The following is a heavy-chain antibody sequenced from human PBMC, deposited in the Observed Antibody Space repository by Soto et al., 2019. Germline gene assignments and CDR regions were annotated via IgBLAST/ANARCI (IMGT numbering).Heavy chain of an antibody. CDR2: ISSDGSNT. D-gene: IGHD3-22*01. CDR1: GFIFSDFG. Sequence: GGSLRLSCAASGFIFSDFGMHWVRQAPGKGLDWLAIISSDGSNTLYADSVRGRFTISRDNSKNTLYLQMNSLRAEDTAVYYCAKDPGKYYYDTSGILPDGYWGQGTLVTVSS. V-gene: IGHV3-30*18. J-gene: IGHJ4*02. CDR3: AKDPGKYYYDTSGILPDGY.